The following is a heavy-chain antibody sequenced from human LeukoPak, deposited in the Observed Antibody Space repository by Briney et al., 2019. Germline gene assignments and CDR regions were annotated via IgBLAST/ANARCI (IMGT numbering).Heavy chain of an antibody. Sequence: PGGSLRLSCAASGFTFSSYAMSWVRQAPGKGLEWVSAISGSGGSTYYADSVKGRFTISRDNAKNSLYLQMNSLRAEDTAVYYCARDLNSYYYDSSGYYPFDYWGQGTLVTVSS. CDR3: ARDLNSYYYDSSGYYPFDY. CDR2: ISGSGGST. J-gene: IGHJ4*02. D-gene: IGHD3-22*01. V-gene: IGHV3-23*01. CDR1: GFTFSSYA.